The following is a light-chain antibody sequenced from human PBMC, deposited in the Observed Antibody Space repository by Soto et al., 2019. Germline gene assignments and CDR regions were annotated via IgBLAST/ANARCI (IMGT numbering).Light chain of an antibody. V-gene: IGKV1-39*01. CDR2: AAS. CDR1: QSIGTY. J-gene: IGKJ2*01. CDR3: QQSFSMPPT. Sequence: DIQMTQSPSSLSASVGDRVTSTCRASQSIGTYLNWYLQKPGKAPQLLIHAASSLQTGVPSRFSGSGSGTEFTLTISSLQPEDFASFYFQQSFSMPPTFGQGTELAIK.